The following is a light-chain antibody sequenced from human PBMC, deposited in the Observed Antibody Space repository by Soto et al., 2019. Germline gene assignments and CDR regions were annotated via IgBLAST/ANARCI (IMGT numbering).Light chain of an antibody. CDR1: QSGSSY. V-gene: IGKV3D-15*01. Sequence: EIVWAQSPAAQSVSPGERAALSCRASQSGSSYLAWYQQKPGQAPRLLLYGASTRATGIPDRFSGSGSGTDFTLTISSLQPDDFAAYYCQQYNTCSSTFGQGTKVDIK. CDR2: GAS. J-gene: IGKJ1*01. CDR3: QQYNTCSST.